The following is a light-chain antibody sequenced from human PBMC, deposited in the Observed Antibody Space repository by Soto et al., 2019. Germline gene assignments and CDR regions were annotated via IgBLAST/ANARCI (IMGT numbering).Light chain of an antibody. CDR1: SSDVGGYNY. CDR3: QTSAIGKVL. CDR2: EVN. J-gene: IGLJ2*01. V-gene: IGLV2-8*01. Sequence: QSALTQPASASGSLGQSVTISCTGTSSDVGGYNYVSWYQQHPGKAPKVIIYEVNKRPSGVPDRFSGSKSGNTASLTVSGLHADDDADYYCQTSAIGKVLFGGGTKLTVL.